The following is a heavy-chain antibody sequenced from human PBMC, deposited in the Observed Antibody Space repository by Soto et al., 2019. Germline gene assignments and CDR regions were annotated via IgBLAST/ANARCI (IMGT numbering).Heavy chain of an antibody. J-gene: IGHJ4*02. D-gene: IGHD3-22*01. CDR2: ITGNGDTT. CDR1: GFTFINTG. V-gene: IGHV3-23*01. Sequence: EVQVLQSGGGLVPPGGSLRLSCAGSGFTFINTGMSWVRQAPGQGLEWVSAITGNGDTTYYADSVKGRFTISRDNSKSTLYLQMNSLRAEDTAVYYCAKIDGYFDYWGQGTLVTVSP. CDR3: AKIDGYFDY.